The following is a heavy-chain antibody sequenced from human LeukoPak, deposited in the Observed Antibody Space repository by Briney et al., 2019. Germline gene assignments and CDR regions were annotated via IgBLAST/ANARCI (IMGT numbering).Heavy chain of an antibody. Sequence: ASVKVSCQASGYTFTSYGISWVRQAPGQGLEWMGWISAYNGNTNYAQKLQGRVTMTTDTSTSTAYMELRSLRSDDTAVYYCARDSMRGWYKEVGYYYDYGMDVWGQGTTVTVSS. CDR3: ARDSMRGWYKEVGYYYDYGMDV. V-gene: IGHV1-18*01. J-gene: IGHJ6*02. D-gene: IGHD6-19*01. CDR1: GYTFTSYG. CDR2: ISAYNGNT.